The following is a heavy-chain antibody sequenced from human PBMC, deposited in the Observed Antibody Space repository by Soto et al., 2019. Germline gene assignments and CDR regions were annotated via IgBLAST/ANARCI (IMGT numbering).Heavy chain of an antibody. Sequence: PGGSMRLSCAAAGFTFDDYAMHWVRQAPGKGLEWVSGISWNSGSIGYADSVKGRFTISRDNAKNSLYLQMNSLRAEDTALYYCAKDHSAATRRLGAFDIWGQGTMVTVSS. J-gene: IGHJ3*02. V-gene: IGHV3-9*01. D-gene: IGHD2-15*01. CDR2: ISWNSGSI. CDR1: GFTFDDYA. CDR3: AKDHSAATRRLGAFDI.